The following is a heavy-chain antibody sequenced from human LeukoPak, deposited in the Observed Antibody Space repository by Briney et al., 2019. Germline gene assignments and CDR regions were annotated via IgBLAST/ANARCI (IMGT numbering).Heavy chain of an antibody. V-gene: IGHV1-2*02. Sequence: VASVKVSCKASGYTFTGYYMHWVRQAPGQGLEWMGWINPNSGGTNYAQKSQGRVTMTRDTSISTAYMELSRLRSDDTAVYYCARDLGYCSSTSCYTDHQSNDYWGQGTLVTVSS. CDR3: ARDLGYCSSTSCYTDHQSNDY. CDR1: GYTFTGYY. CDR2: INPNSGGT. D-gene: IGHD2-2*02. J-gene: IGHJ4*02.